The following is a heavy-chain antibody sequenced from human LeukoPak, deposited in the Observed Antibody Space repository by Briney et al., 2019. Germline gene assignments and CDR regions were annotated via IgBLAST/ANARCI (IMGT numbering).Heavy chain of an antibody. D-gene: IGHD3-16*01. Sequence: TGGSLRLSCEGSGYSFSSFWMHWVRQAPGEGLVWVSRLNEDGGITNYADFAKGRFTISRDNARNTLYLQMNSLSADDTAVYYCTRDIGGRSAYWGQGPLVTV. CDR1: GYSFSSFW. CDR2: LNEDGGIT. V-gene: IGHV3-74*01. J-gene: IGHJ4*02. CDR3: TRDIGGRSAY.